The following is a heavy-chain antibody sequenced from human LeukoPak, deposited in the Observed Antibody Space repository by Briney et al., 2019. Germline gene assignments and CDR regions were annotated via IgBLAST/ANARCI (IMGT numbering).Heavy chain of an antibody. J-gene: IGHJ4*02. CDR3: ARGSSWYYFDY. V-gene: IGHV1-46*01. D-gene: IGHD6-13*01. Sequence: GASVKVSCKASGYTFTSYYMHWVRQAPGQGLEWMGIINPSGGSTSYAQKFQGRVTMTRDMSASTVYMELSSLRSEDTAVYYCARGSSWYYFDYWGQGTLVTVSS. CDR2: INPSGGST. CDR1: GYTFTSYY.